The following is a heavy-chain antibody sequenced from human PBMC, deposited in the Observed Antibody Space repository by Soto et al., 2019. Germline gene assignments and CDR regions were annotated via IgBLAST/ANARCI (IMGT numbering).Heavy chain of an antibody. CDR3: ARHPDYHDSGGYYFFAY. CDR1: GYTFSSYG. Sequence: ASVKVSCKASGYTFSSYGISWVRQAPGQGLEWMGWISSYNGHTKYTQKLQGRVTMTTDTSTTTVYMELRSLRSDDTAVYYCARHPDYHDSGGYYFFAYWGQGTLVTVSS. J-gene: IGHJ4*02. D-gene: IGHD3-22*01. V-gene: IGHV1-18*01. CDR2: ISSYNGHT.